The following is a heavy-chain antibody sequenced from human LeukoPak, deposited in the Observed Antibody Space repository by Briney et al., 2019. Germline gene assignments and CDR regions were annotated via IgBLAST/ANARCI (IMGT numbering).Heavy chain of an antibody. CDR3: ARSTRIPYFDY. CDR1: GGSFSGYY. Sequence: SETLSLTCAVYGGSFSGYYWSWIRQPPGKGLEWIGEINHSGSTNYNPSLKSRVTISVDSSKNQFSLKLSSVTAADTAVYYCARSTRIPYFDYWGQGTLVTVSS. CDR2: INHSGST. V-gene: IGHV4-34*01. D-gene: IGHD2-2*02. J-gene: IGHJ4*02.